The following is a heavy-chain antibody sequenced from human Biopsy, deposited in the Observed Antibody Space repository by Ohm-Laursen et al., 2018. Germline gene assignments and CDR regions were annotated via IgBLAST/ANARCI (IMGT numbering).Heavy chain of an antibody. D-gene: IGHD3-10*01. V-gene: IGHV3-73*01. CDR3: TLEGAGFDN. CDR2: IRSKAKSYAT. CDR1: GFIFSASA. Sequence: SLRLSCSASGFIFSASAVHWVRQASGKGLEWVGRIRSKAKSYATAYAASVTGRFTISRDDSKNTTYLQRNSLKTEVTAVYYCTLEGAGFDNWGQGTLVTVSS. J-gene: IGHJ4*02.